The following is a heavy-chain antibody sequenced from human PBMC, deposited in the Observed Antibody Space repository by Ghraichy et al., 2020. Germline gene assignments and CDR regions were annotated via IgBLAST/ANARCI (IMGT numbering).Heavy chain of an antibody. CDR2: SSSSSSYI. CDR1: GFTFSSYY. CDR3: VRADYTVNYDGLNWFDP. J-gene: IGHJ5*02. D-gene: IGHD1-7*01. V-gene: IGHV3-21*01. Sequence: GSLRLSCAASGFTFSSYYMNWVRQAPGKGLEWVSSSSSSSSYISYADSLKGRFTISRDNAKNSLYLQMNSLRAEDTAVYYCVRADYTVNYDGLNWFDPWGQGTLVTVSS.